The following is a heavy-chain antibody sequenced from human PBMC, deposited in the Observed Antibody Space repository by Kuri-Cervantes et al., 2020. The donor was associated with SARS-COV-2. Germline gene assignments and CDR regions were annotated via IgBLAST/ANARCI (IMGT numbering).Heavy chain of an antibody. V-gene: IGHV4-59*12. CDR2: IYYSGST. CDR1: GGSISSYY. CDR3: ARGGRSTWSHFDY. J-gene: IGHJ4*02. D-gene: IGHD6-13*01. Sequence: GSLRLSCTVSGGSISSYYWSWIRQPPGKGLEWIGYIYYSGSTNYNPSLKSRVTISVDTSKNQFSLKLSSVTAADTAVYYCARGGRSTWSHFDYWGQGTLVTVSS.